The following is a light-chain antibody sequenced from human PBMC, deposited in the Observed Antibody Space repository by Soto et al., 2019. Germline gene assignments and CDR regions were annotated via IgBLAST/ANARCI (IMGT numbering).Light chain of an antibody. CDR2: GAS. CDR1: QSVSSN. CDR3: QQYNNWPYT. J-gene: IGKJ2*01. Sequence: EIVMTQSPATLSVSPGERATLSCRASQSVSSNLAWYQQKPGQAPRLLIYGASTRATGIPARFSGSGSGTEFTLASSSLHSESFAVYYCQQYNNWPYTFGQVTKLVIK. V-gene: IGKV3-15*01.